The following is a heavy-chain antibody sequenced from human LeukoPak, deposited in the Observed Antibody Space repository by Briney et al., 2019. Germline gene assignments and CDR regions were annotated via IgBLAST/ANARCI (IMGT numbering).Heavy chain of an antibody. CDR2: ISGNGLGT. D-gene: IGHD3-22*01. Sequence: PGGSLTLSCAASGFTFSRNAMNGFRQAPGKGREGVAAISGNGLGTYYDDSVKGRFNISRDNSKNTLYLHMNSLRLEDTAVYYCAKDANYLRSSGYLNPIDFWGQGTLVTVSS. CDR3: AKDANYLRSSGYLNPIDF. V-gene: IGHV3-23*01. CDR1: GFTFSRNA. J-gene: IGHJ4*02.